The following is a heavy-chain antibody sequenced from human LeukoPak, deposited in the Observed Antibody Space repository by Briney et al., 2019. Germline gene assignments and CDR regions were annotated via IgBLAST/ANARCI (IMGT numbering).Heavy chain of an antibody. V-gene: IGHV1-8*01. CDR3: ARGPLVRLPSSFDP. J-gene: IGHJ5*02. CDR2: MNPNSGNT. D-gene: IGHD3-16*02. CDR1: GYTFTSYD. Sequence: ASVEVSCKASGYTFTSYDINWVRQATGQGLEWMGWMNPNSGNTGSAQRFQGRITMTRDTSISTAYMELSSLRSEDTAVYYCARGPLVRLPSSFDPWGQGTLVTVSS.